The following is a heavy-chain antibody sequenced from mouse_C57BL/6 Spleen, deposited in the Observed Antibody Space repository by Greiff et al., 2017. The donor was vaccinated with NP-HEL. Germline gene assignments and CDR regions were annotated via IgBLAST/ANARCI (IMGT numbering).Heavy chain of an antibody. V-gene: IGHV1-4*01. CDR3: ARSDGRNY. CDR2: INPSSGYT. D-gene: IGHD1-1*01. J-gene: IGHJ2*01. CDR1: GYTFTSYT. Sequence: VKLMESGAELARPGASVKMSCKASGYTFTSYTMHWVKQRPGQGLEWIGYINPSSGYTKYNQKFKDKATLTADKSPSTAYMQLSSQTSEDSAVYYCARSDGRNYWGQGTTLTVSS.